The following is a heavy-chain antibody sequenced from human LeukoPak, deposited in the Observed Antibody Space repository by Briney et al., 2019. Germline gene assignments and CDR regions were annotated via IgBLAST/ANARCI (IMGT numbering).Heavy chain of an antibody. CDR1: GFTFSSYS. D-gene: IGHD3-16*01. CDR2: ISSSSSTI. V-gene: IGHV3-48*04. Sequence: GGFLRLSCAASGFTFSSYSMNWVRQAPGKGLEWVSYISSSSSTIYYADSVKGRFTISRDNAKNSLYLQMNSLRAEDTAVYYCARDSQWGIDYWGQGTLVTVSS. J-gene: IGHJ4*02. CDR3: ARDSQWGIDY.